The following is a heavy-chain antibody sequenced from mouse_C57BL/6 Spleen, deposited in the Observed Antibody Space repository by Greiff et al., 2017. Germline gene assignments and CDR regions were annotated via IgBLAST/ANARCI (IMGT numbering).Heavy chain of an antibody. V-gene: IGHV1-50*01. Sequence: QVQLQQPGAELVKPGASVKLSCKASGYTFTSYWMQWVKQRPGQGLEWIGEIDPSDSYTNYNQKFKGKATLTVDTTSSTAYMQLSSLTSEDSAVYYCARYYYGSSYETWLGEGGQGTMVTVSA. CDR2: IDPSDSYT. J-gene: IGHJ3*02. D-gene: IGHD1-1*01. CDR3: ARYYYGSSYETWLGE. CDR1: GYTFTSYW.